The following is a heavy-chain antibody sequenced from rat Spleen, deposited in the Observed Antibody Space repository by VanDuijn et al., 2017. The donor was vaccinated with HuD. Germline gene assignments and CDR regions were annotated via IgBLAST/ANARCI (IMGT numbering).Heavy chain of an antibody. V-gene: IGHV2-13*01. D-gene: IGHD1-1*01. J-gene: IGHJ2*01. CDR1: GFSLTSYG. CDR3: ARHDYSGDVDFEY. Sequence: QVQLKESGPGLVQPSQTLSLTCTVSGFSLTSYGVSWVRQPPGKGLEWMGVIWGNGNANYNSALKSRLSISRDTSKSQVYLKMNSLQPEDTGTYYCARHDYSGDVDFEYWGQGVMVTVSS. CDR2: IWGNGNA.